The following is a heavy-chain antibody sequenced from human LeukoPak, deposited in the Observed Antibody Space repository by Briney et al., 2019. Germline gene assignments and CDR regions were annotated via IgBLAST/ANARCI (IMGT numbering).Heavy chain of an antibody. CDR3: AKVLSWYTYYFDY. CDR1: GFTFSSYA. D-gene: IGHD3-16*02. Sequence: PGGSLRLSCATSGFTFSSYAMSWVRQAPGKGLEWVSAISGSGGSTYYADSVKGRFTISRDNSKNTLYLQMNSLRAEDTAVYYCAKVLSWYTYYFDYWGQGTLVTVSS. J-gene: IGHJ4*02. V-gene: IGHV3-23*01. CDR2: ISGSGGST.